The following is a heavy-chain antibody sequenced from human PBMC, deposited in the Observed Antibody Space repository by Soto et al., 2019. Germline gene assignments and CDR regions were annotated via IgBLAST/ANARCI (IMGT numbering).Heavy chain of an antibody. D-gene: IGHD6-13*01. Sequence: EVQLVESGGGLVQPGGSLRLSCAASGFTFSNYWMYWVRQAPGKGLVWVSRVNNDGTDTSHADSVKGRFTISRDNAENTLYLQMNSLRAEDTAVYYCARGGLQHALDVWGQGSTVTVSS. CDR1: GFTFSNYW. J-gene: IGHJ6*02. CDR2: VNNDGTDT. V-gene: IGHV3-74*03. CDR3: ARGGLQHALDV.